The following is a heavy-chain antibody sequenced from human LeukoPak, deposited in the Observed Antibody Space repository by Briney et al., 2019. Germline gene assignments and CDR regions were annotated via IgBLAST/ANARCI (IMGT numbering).Heavy chain of an antibody. CDR1: GYTFTSYY. CDR2: INPSGGST. J-gene: IGHJ6*02. CDR3: ARVGSSSLVYYYYGMDV. Sequence: ASVKVSCKASGYTFTSYYMHWVRQAPGQGLEWMGIINPSGGSTSYAQKFQGRVTMTRDTSTSTAYMELSSLRSEDTAVYYCARVGSSSLVYYYYGMDVWGQGTTVTVSS. D-gene: IGHD6-6*01. V-gene: IGHV1-46*01.